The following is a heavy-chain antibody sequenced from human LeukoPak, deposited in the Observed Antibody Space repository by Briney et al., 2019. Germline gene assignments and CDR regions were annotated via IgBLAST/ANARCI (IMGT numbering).Heavy chain of an antibody. Sequence: GGSLRLSCAASGFIFSSYAMSWVRQAPGKGLEWVSAISGSGGSTYYADSVKGRFTISRDNSKNTLYLQMNSLRAEDTAVYYCAKAIVVPAAIRYFDYWGQGTLVTVSS. V-gene: IGHV3-23*01. CDR3: AKAIVVPAAIRYFDY. J-gene: IGHJ4*02. CDR2: ISGSGGST. CDR1: GFIFSSYA. D-gene: IGHD2-2*01.